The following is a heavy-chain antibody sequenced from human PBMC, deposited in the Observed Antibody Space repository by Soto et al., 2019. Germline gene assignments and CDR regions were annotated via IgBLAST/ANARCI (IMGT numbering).Heavy chain of an antibody. J-gene: IGHJ6*02. CDR2: SSSSGGYT. CDR3: ARSSGRRHVFTFDYGLDV. D-gene: IGHD3-16*01. CDR1: GFSVGDNY. Sequence: QVQLVESGGGLVEPGGSLRLSCAASGFSVGDNYMTWIRQAPGKGLEWLSYSSSSGGYTNCADSVKGRFTISRDNAKNSLYLQMDSLRAEDTAVYFCARSSGRRHVFTFDYGLDVWGQGTTVTVSS. V-gene: IGHV3-11*06.